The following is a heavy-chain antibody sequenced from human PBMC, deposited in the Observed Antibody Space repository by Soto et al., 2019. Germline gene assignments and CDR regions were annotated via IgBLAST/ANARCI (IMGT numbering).Heavy chain of an antibody. J-gene: IGHJ4*02. D-gene: IGHD3-22*01. Sequence: PSETLSLTCTVSGGSINTYYWSWIRQPPGKGLEWIGYISYSGSTNYNPSLKSRVTISVDTSKHQFSLKLSSVTAADTAVYYCARSLRHISGPAAFDSWGQGTLVTVSS. CDR2: ISYSGST. CDR3: ARSLRHISGPAAFDS. CDR1: GGSINTYY. V-gene: IGHV4-59*01.